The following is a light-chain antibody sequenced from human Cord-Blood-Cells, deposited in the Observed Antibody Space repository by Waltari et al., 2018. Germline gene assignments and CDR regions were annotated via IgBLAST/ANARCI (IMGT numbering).Light chain of an antibody. Sequence: SYELTQPPSVSVSPGQTASIPYSGDALPQEYANWYQQKPGQAPVLVIYKDSERPTGIPERVSGSSSGTTVTLTISGVQAEDEADYYCQSADSSGTYWVFGGGTKLTVL. V-gene: IGLV3-25*03. J-gene: IGLJ3*02. CDR1: ALPQEY. CDR2: KDS. CDR3: QSADSSGTYWV.